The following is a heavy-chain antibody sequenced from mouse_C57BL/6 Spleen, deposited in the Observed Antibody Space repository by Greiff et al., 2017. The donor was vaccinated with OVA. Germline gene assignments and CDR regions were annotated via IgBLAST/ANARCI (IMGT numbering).Heavy chain of an antibody. CDR1: GYTFTSYW. CDR2: IDPSDSYT. CDR3: ARRTGGYFDY. J-gene: IGHJ2*01. V-gene: IGHV1-59*01. D-gene: IGHD4-1*01. Sequence: QVQLQQPGAELVRPGTSVKLSCKASGYTFTSYWMHWLKQRPGQGLEWIGVIDPSDSYTNYNQKFKGKATLTVDTSSSTAYMQLSSLTSEDSAVYYCARRTGGYFDYWGQGTTLTVSS.